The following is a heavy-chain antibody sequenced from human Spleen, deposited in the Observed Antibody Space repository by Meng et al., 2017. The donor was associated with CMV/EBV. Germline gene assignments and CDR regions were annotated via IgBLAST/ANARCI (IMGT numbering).Heavy chain of an antibody. J-gene: IGHJ4*02. CDR2: IYYSGST. CDR3: ARGRTGTTAY. CDR1: GGSISTYY. Sequence: GSLRLSCNVSGGSISTYYWSWMRQPPGKGLEWIGYIYYSGSTNYNPSLKSRVSISVDTSKNQFSLKLSSVTAADTAVYYCARGRTGTTAYWGQGTLVTVSS. V-gene: IGHV4-59*12. D-gene: IGHD1-7*01.